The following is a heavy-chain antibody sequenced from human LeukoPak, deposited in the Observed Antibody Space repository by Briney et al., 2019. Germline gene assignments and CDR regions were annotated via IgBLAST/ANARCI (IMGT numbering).Heavy chain of an antibody. V-gene: IGHV3-30*04. CDR3: ARVRDSSNWYVFDI. D-gene: IGHD6-13*01. Sequence: GRSLRLSCAASGFTFSSYPMHWVRQAPGKGLEWVAVISYDESNKYYADSVKGRFTVSRDNSKNTLYLQMNSLRAEDTAVYYCARVRDSSNWYVFDIWGQGTVVTVSS. CDR2: ISYDESNK. J-gene: IGHJ3*02. CDR1: GFTFSSYP.